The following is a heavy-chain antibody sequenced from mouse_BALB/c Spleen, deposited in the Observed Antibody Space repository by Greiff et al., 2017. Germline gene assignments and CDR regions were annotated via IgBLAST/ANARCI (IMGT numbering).Heavy chain of an antibody. CDR3: ARHRNYYGSSYGAMDY. CDR1: GFTFSSYT. Sequence: EVKVVESGGGLVQPGGSLKLSCAASGFTFSSYTMSWVRQTPEKRLEWVAYISNGGGSTYYPDTVKGRFTISRDNAKNTLYLQMSSLKSEDTAMYYCARHRNYYGSSYGAMDYWGQGTSVTVSS. V-gene: IGHV5-12-2*01. CDR2: ISNGGGST. D-gene: IGHD1-1*01. J-gene: IGHJ4*01.